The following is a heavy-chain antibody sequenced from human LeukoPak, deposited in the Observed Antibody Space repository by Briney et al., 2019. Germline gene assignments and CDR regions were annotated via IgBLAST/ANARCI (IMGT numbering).Heavy chain of an antibody. CDR2: INPNTGGT. V-gene: IGHV1-2*02. Sequence: ASVKVSCKPSGYTFTGHYVHWVRQAPGQGLERMGWINPNTGGTNYAQKFQGRVTMTRDTSINTAYMELSSLRSDDTAVYFCARDPAPNIAAAGTGAFDVWGQGTMVTVSS. CDR3: ARDPAPNIAAAGTGAFDV. J-gene: IGHJ3*01. CDR1: GYTFTGHY. D-gene: IGHD6-13*01.